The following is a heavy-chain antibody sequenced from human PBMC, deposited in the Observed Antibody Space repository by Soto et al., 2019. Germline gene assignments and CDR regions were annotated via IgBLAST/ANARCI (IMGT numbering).Heavy chain of an antibody. CDR2: IDHSGST. J-gene: IGHJ4*02. CDR3: ASLDPITIVAFDY. D-gene: IGHD2-21*01. Sequence: QLQLQESGSGLVKPSQTLSLTCAVSGGSISSGGYSWSWIRQTPGKGLEWIGYIDHSGSTYYNPSLKSRVTFSVDRSRNQFSLRLSSVTAADTAVYYCASLDPITIVAFDYWGQGTLVTVSS. V-gene: IGHV4-30-2*01. CDR1: GGSISSGGYS.